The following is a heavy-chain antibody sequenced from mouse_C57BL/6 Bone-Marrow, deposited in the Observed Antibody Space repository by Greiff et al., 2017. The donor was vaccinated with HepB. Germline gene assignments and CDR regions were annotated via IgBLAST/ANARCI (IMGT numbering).Heavy chain of an antibody. CDR2: IHPNSGST. V-gene: IGHV1-64*01. J-gene: IGHJ3*01. Sequence: QVQLQQPGAELVKPGASVKLSCKASGYTFTSYWMHWVKQRPGQGLERIGMIHPNSGSTNYNEKFKSKATLTVDKSSSTAYMQLSSLTSEDSAVYYCAIYYDYSWFAYWGQGTLVTVSA. D-gene: IGHD2-4*01. CDR1: GYTFTSYW. CDR3: AIYYDYSWFAY.